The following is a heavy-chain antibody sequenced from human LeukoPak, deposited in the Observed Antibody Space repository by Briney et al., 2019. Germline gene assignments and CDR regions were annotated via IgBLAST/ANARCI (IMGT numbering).Heavy chain of an antibody. V-gene: IGHV3-7*01. D-gene: IGHD6-13*01. CDR1: GFSISGYW. CDR2: IKQDGSEK. CDR3: AREWQGGIAAAGTRIEGDY. J-gene: IGHJ4*02. Sequence: GGSLRLSCAVSGFSISGYWMTWVRQAPGKGLEWVANIKQDGSEKNYVDSVKGRFTISRDNAENSLFLQMNSLRVEDTAVYYCAREWQGGIAAAGTRIEGDYWGQGTLVAVSS.